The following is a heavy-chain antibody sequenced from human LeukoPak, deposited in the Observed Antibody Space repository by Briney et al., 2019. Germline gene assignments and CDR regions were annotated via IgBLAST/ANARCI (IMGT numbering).Heavy chain of an antibody. Sequence: SETLFLTCAVYGGSFSGYYWSWIRQPPGKGLQWIGEIDHSGSTNYSPTLKSRVTISVDTSKNQFSLNLSSVTAADTAVYYCARRGTTMVTSIDYWGQGTLVTVSS. J-gene: IGHJ4*02. V-gene: IGHV4-34*01. CDR2: IDHSGST. CDR3: ARRGTTMVTSIDY. CDR1: GGSFSGYY. D-gene: IGHD5-18*01.